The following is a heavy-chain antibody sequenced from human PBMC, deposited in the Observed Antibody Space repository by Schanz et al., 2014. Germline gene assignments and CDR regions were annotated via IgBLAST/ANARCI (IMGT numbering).Heavy chain of an antibody. CDR1: GFTVSAYS. V-gene: IGHV3-21*01. CDR2: ISSSGGHI. D-gene: IGHD6-6*01. CDR3: AKGSMAARPLLPTDYYFYGTDI. Sequence: DVQLLESGGGLVRPGGSLRLSCSGFTVSAYSANWVRQAPGKGLEWVSSISSSGGHIYYADSVKGRFTITRDIAKNSLSLQMNSLRAEDTAVYYCAKGSMAARPLLPTDYYFYGTDIWGQGTTVTVSS. J-gene: IGHJ6*02.